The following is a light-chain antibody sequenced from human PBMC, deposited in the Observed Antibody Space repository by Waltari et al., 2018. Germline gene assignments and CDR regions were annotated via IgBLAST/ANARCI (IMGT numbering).Light chain of an antibody. V-gene: IGKV1-39*01. CDR1: QSISNY. CDR2: VAS. CDR3: QQSYNAPYT. Sequence: DIQMTQSPSSLPASVGDRVTITPRASQSISNYLNWYQHKPGEAPKLLVYVASNLQRGVPSRFSGSGSETDFTLTISSLQLEDFATYYCQQSYNAPYTFGQGTNVEIK. J-gene: IGKJ2*01.